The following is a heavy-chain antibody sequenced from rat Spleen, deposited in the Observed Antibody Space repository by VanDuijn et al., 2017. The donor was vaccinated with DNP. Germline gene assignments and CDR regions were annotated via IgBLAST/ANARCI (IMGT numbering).Heavy chain of an antibody. Sequence: EVQVVESGGDLVRPGRSLKLACVASGFTFKKYWMTWIRQVPGKGLEWVASIRSSGGSTYYPDSMKGRFTISRDNAKNTLYLQMNSLRSEDTATYYCAKGAGDYWGQGVRVTVSS. D-gene: IGHD4-3*01. V-gene: IGHV5-31*01. CDR1: GFTFKKYW. CDR2: IRSSGGST. J-gene: IGHJ2*01. CDR3: AKGAGDY.